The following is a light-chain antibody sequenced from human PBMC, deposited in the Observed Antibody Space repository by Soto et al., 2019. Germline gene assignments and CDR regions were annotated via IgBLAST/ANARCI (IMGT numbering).Light chain of an antibody. CDR1: QSLTSN. V-gene: IGKV3-15*01. CDR2: DTS. CDR3: QPYNNWPLT. Sequence: EIILTQSPATLYVSPGERATLSCRASQSLTSNLAWYQQRPGQAPRLLIYDTSTRATDIPARFSGSGSGTEFTLTIASLQSEDFAVYYCQPYNNWPLTFGGGTKVESK. J-gene: IGKJ4*01.